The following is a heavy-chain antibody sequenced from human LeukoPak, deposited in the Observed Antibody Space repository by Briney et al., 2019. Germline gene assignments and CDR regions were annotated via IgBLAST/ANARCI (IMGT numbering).Heavy chain of an antibody. CDR2: IIPILGIA. J-gene: IGHJ4*02. CDR3: ARSGIHYDSSGYYGY. CDR1: GGTFSSYA. V-gene: IGHV1-69*04. Sequence: ASVKVSCKASGGTFSSYAISWVRQAPGQGLGWMGRIIPILGIANYAQKFQGRVTITADKSTSTAYMELSSLRSEDTAVYYCARSGIHYDSSGYYGYWGQGTLVTVSS. D-gene: IGHD3-22*01.